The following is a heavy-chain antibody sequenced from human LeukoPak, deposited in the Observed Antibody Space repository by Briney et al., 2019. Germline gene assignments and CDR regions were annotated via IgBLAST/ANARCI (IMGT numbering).Heavy chain of an antibody. D-gene: IGHD6-19*01. CDR3: ARDGLAGMFDY. V-gene: IGHV3-66*01. J-gene: IGHJ4*02. CDR1: GFTVSSNY. Sequence: GGSLRLSCAASGFTVSSNYMSWVRQTPGKGLEWVSVIYSGGSTYYADSVKGRFTISRDNSKNTLYLQMNSLRAEDTAVYYCARDGLAGMFDYWGQGTLVTVSS. CDR2: IYSGGST.